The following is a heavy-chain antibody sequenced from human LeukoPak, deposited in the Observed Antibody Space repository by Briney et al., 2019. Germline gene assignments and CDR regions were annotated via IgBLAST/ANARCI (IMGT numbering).Heavy chain of an antibody. V-gene: IGHV3-53*01. CDR2: IYSGGTT. D-gene: IGHD4-17*01. J-gene: IGHJ4*02. Sequence: GRSLRLSCAASGFTFSTSTMHWVRQAPGKGLEWVSVIYSGGTTYYADPVKGRFTISRDNSKNTLYLQMNYLRAEDTAVYYCARAIHYGDFDYWGQGTLVTVSS. CDR3: ARAIHYGDFDY. CDR1: GFTFSTST.